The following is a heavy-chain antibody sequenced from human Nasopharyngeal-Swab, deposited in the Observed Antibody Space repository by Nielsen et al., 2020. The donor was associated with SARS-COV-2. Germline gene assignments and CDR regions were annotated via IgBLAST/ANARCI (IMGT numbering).Heavy chain of an antibody. CDR3: AKALQPYYDSSGYYYYYGMDV. CDR1: GFTFSSYA. Sequence: GESLKISCAASGFTFSSYAMSWVRQAPGKGLEWVSAISGSGGSTYYADSVKGRFTISRDNSKNTLYLQMNSLRAEDTAVYYCAKALQPYYDSSGYYYYYGMDVWGQGTTVTVSS. D-gene: IGHD3-22*01. J-gene: IGHJ6*02. V-gene: IGHV3-23*01. CDR2: ISGSGGST.